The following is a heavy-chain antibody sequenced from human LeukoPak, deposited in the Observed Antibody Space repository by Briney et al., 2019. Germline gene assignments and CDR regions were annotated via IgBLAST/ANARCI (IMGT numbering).Heavy chain of an antibody. CDR2: INQDGSET. D-gene: IGHD4-23*01. CDR3: ARSTVVTDDAFDI. Sequence: GGSLRLSCAASGFTLRNFWMSWVRQAPGKGLEWVANINQDGSETDYVDSVKGRFTISRDNAKNSLYLQMNSLRAEDTAVYYCARSTVVTDDAFDIWGQGTMVTVSS. V-gene: IGHV3-7*01. J-gene: IGHJ3*02. CDR1: GFTLRNFW.